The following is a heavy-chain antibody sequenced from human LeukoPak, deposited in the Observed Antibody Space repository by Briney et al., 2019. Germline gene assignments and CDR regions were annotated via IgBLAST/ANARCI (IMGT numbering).Heavy chain of an antibody. J-gene: IGHJ5*02. CDR3: ARDPEGSTVLYNWFDP. D-gene: IGHD3-10*01. CDR2: ISSSGSTI. Sequence: PGGSLRLSCAASGFTFSSYEMNWVRQAPGKGLEWVSYISSSGSTIYYADSVKGRFTISRDNAKNSLYLQMNSLRAEDTAVYYCARDPEGSTVLYNWFDPWGQGTLVTVSS. V-gene: IGHV3-48*03. CDR1: GFTFSSYE.